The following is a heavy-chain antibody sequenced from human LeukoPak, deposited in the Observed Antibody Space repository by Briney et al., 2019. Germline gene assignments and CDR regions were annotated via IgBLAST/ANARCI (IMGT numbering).Heavy chain of an antibody. V-gene: IGHV3-66*01. D-gene: IGHD5-12*01. J-gene: IGHJ4*02. CDR1: GFTVSSNY. Sequence: GGSLRLSCAASGFTVSSNYMSWVRQAPGKGLEWVSVIYSGGSTYYADSVKGRFTISRDNSKNTLYLQMNSLRAEDTAVYYCARDYSGYALFNYGGQGTLVTVSS. CDR3: ARDYSGYALFNY. CDR2: IYSGGST.